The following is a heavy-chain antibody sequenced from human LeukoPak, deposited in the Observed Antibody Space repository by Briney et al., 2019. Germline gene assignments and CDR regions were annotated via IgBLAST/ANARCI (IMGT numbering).Heavy chain of an antibody. CDR2: IYYSGST. Sequence: SEILSLTCTVSGGSISSYYWSWIRQPPGKGLEWIGYIYYSGSTNYNPSLKSRVTISVDTSKNQFSLKLSSVTAADTAVYYCARGPWGGRYFDWLLLPYYYYGMDVWGQGTTVTVSS. V-gene: IGHV4-59*01. CDR1: GGSISSYY. J-gene: IGHJ6*02. CDR3: ARGPWGGRYFDWLLLPYYYYGMDV. D-gene: IGHD3-9*01.